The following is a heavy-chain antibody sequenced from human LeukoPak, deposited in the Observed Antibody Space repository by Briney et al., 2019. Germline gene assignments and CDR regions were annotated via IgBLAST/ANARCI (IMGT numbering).Heavy chain of an antibody. CDR1: GFTFSSYS. D-gene: IGHD5-18*01. CDR3: ARQLWPSFDAFDI. Sequence: PGGSLRLSCAASGFTFSSYSMNWVRQAPGKGLEWVSYISSSSSTIYYADSVKGRFTISRDNAKNSLYLQMSSLRAEDTAVYYCARQLWPSFDAFDIWGQGTMVTVSS. V-gene: IGHV3-48*01. CDR2: ISSSSSTI. J-gene: IGHJ3*02.